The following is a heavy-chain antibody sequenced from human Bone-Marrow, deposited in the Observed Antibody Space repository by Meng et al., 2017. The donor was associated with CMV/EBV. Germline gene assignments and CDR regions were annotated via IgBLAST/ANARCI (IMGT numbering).Heavy chain of an antibody. V-gene: IGHV1-18*01. CDR1: GYTFINYH. Sequence: ASVKVSCKASGYTFINYHITWVRLAPRHGLEWMGWIRRNNHDTAYPQKFKGRVTVSIDTTTSTAYMEQTSLTSDDAAVYFCARGGEENPLDFWGQGTLVTVSS. CDR2: IRRNNHDT. D-gene: IGHD3-10*01. J-gene: IGHJ4*02. CDR3: ARGGEENPLDF.